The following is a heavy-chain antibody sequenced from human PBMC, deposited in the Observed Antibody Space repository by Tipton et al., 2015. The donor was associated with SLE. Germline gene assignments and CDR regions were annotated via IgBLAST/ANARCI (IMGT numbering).Heavy chain of an antibody. CDR2: IYYSGST. J-gene: IGHJ4*02. Sequence: TLSLTCTVSGGSISSYYWSWFRQPPGKGLEWIGYIYYSGSTNYNPSLKSRVTISVDTSKNQFSLKLSSVTAADTAVYYCARAEWELLTGFDYWGQGTLVTVSS. CDR3: ARAEWELLTGFDY. V-gene: IGHV4-59*01. CDR1: GGSISSYY. D-gene: IGHD1-26*01.